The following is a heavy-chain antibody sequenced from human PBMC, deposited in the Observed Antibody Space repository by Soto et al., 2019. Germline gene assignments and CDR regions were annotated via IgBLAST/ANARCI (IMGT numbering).Heavy chain of an antibody. V-gene: IGHV4-30-2*01. D-gene: IGHD2-2*01. Sequence: QLQLQESGSGLVKPSQTLSLTCTVSGVSITSGSYSWSWIRQAPGKGLEWIGNIHVSGYTSFNPSLKVRVSMSVATSKNQFSLELMSVTVADTAVYYCARGGALRPNAHVPLDPWGRGSLVTVSS. J-gene: IGHJ5*02. CDR1: GVSITSGSYS. CDR3: ARGGALRPNAHVPLDP. CDR2: IHVSGYT.